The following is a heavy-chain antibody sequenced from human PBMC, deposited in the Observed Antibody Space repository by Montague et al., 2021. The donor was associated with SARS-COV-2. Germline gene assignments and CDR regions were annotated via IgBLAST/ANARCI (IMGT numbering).Heavy chain of an antibody. CDR1: GGSITNNIDY. D-gene: IGHD3-22*01. Sequence: SETLSLTCTVSGGSITNNIDYWAWIRQPPRKGLEWIGSIYYTGNTYYNPSPKSRVTISVVTSKNHFTLKLSSVTAAETAVYYCARLKRYFDSSGSPSAFDFWGQGTKVTVSS. V-gene: IGHV4-39*02. CDR2: IYYTGNT. CDR3: ARLKRYFDSSGSPSAFDF. J-gene: IGHJ3*01.